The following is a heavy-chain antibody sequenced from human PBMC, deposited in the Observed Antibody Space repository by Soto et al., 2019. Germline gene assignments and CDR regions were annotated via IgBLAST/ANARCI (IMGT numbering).Heavy chain of an antibody. D-gene: IGHD6-13*01. CDR3: AKDGDEAAAGYYFDY. Sequence: QVQLVESGGGVVQPGRSLRLSCVASGFTFRSYGMHWVRQAPGKGLEWVGVVSYSGNDKKFADSVKGRFTISRDNSKDTLYLQMNSLRPEDTAIYYCAKDGDEAAAGYYFDYWVQGTLVTVSS. CDR1: GFTFRSYG. CDR2: VSYSGNDK. V-gene: IGHV3-30*18. J-gene: IGHJ4*02.